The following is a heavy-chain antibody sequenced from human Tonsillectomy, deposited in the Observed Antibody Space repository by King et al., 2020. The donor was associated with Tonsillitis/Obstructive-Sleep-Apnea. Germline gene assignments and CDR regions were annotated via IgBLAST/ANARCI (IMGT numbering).Heavy chain of an antibody. CDR2: ISYDGSNK. Sequence: VQLVESGGGVVQAGRSLRLSCAASGFTFSSYAMHWVRQAPGKGLEWVALISYDGSNKYYADSVKGRFTISRDNSKITLYLQMNSLRAEDAAVYYCARAQGRYFDWLSHELDYGGQGTLVTVSS. V-gene: IGHV3-30*04. D-gene: IGHD3-9*01. CDR3: ARAQGRYFDWLSHELDY. J-gene: IGHJ4*02. CDR1: GFTFSSYA.